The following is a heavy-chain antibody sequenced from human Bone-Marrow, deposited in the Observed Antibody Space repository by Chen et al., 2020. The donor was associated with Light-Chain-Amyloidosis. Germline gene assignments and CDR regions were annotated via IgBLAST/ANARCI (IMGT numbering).Heavy chain of an antibody. D-gene: IGHD6-6*01. CDR3: AKDPLHSSSGAFDI. Sequence: EVQLVESGGGVVRPGGSLRLSCAASGFTFDDYGMSWVRQAPGKGLEWVSGISWNSGSIGYADSVKGRFTISRDNAKNSLYLQMNSLRAEDMALYYCAKDPLHSSSGAFDIWGQGTMVTVSS. J-gene: IGHJ3*02. CDR1: GFTFDDYG. CDR2: ISWNSGSI. V-gene: IGHV3-20*04.